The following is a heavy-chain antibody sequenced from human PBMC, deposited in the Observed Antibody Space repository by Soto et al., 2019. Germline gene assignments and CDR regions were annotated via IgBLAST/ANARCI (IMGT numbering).Heavy chain of an antibody. CDR3: AKAHSRIPIIVVVN. CDR1: GFTFTNYA. CDR2: ISGSGVST. V-gene: IGHV3-23*01. J-gene: IGHJ1*01. D-gene: IGHD3-22*01. Sequence: GGPLRLSCAASGFTFTNYAISWVRQAPGKGLEWVSAISGSGVSTYYADSVKGRFTISRDNSKNTLYLQMNSLRAEDTAVYYCAKAHSRIPIIVVVNWGQGTLVTVSA.